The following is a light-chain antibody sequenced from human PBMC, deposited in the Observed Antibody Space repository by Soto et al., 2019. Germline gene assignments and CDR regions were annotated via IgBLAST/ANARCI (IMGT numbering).Light chain of an antibody. CDR3: QQYESFST. CDR2: AVS. V-gene: IGKV1-5*03. Sequence: DIQMTQSPSTLSASVGDRVTITCRPSRDIRGWLAWYQQKPGKAPKILMYAVSKLKGGVPSRFSGSVTGTEFTLTISRLHPDDFASYYCQQYESFSTFGQGTQVEIK. CDR1: RDIRGW. J-gene: IGKJ2*01.